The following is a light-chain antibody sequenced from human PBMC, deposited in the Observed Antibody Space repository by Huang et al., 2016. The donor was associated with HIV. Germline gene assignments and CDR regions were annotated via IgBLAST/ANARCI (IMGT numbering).Light chain of an antibody. CDR3: MQGTHWPQT. J-gene: IGKJ1*01. V-gene: IGKV2-30*02. CDR1: HSLLHRDGNTY. CDR2: KVS. Sequence: DVDLTQSPLSLPVTLGQPDSISCKSSHSLLHRDGNTYLNWFLQRPGQSPRRLIYKVSKREFGVPARFSCSGSGAVFTLTISRVDADDIGVYYCMQGTHWPQTFGQGTKVEVK.